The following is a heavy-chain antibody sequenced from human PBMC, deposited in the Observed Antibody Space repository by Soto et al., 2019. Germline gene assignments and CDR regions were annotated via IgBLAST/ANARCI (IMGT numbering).Heavy chain of an antibody. J-gene: IGHJ6*02. CDR2: IYYSGST. V-gene: IGHV4-59*01. CDR3: ARVLGYYYGMDV. D-gene: IGHD3-16*01. Sequence: NPSETLSLTCTVSGGSISSYYWSWIRQPPGKGLEWIGYIYYSGSTNYNPSLKSRVTISVDTSKNQFSLKLSSVTAADTAVYYCARVLGYYYGMDVWGQGTTVTVSS. CDR1: GGSISSYY.